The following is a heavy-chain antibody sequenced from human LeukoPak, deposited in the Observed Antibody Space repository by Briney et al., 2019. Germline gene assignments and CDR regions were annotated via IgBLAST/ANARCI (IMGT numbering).Heavy chain of an antibody. V-gene: IGHV1-18*01. J-gene: IGHJ4*02. CDR2: ISGYNGNT. D-gene: IGHD5-12*01. CDR1: GYTCTSYG. CDR3: ARDPGEMIVAPTFDF. Sequence: ASVKVSCKASGYTCTSYGISWVRQAPGQWLEWMGRISGYNGNTNYAQKVQGRVTMTTETSTNTAYMELGSLRSDDTAVYYCARDPGEMIVAPTFDFWGQGTLVTVSS.